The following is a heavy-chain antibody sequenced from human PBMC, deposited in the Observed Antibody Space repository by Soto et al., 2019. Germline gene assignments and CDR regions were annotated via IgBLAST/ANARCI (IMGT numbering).Heavy chain of an antibody. J-gene: IGHJ6*02. Sequence: EVQLLESGGGLVQPGGSLRLSCAASGFTFSSYAMSWVRQAPGKGLEWVSAISGSGGSTYYADSVKGRFTISSDNSKNTLYLQMNSLRAEDTAVYYCAKGSSGYSYYGMDVWGQGTTVTVSS. D-gene: IGHD3-22*01. CDR2: ISGSGGST. V-gene: IGHV3-23*01. CDR3: AKGSSGYSYYGMDV. CDR1: GFTFSSYA.